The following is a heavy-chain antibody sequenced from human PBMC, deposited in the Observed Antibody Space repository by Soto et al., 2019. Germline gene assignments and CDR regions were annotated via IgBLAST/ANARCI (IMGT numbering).Heavy chain of an antibody. V-gene: IGHV3-11*01. CDR1: GYTFSDYY. D-gene: IGHD2-15*01. CDR3: AREGPCSSGNCYILN. J-gene: IGHJ4*02. CDR2: ISGSGTTM. Sequence: QVQLVESGGDLVKPGGSLRLSCAASGYTFSDYYMTWIRQAPGKGLEWVSYISGSGTTMYYADSVKGRFTISRDNAKNSLYLQMNSLRAEDTAVYYCAREGPCSSGNCYILNWGQGTLVTVSS.